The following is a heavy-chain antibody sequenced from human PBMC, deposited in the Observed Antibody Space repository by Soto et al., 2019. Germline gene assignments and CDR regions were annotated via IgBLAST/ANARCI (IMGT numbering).Heavy chain of an antibody. V-gene: IGHV4-59*08. J-gene: IGHJ1*01. CDR3: AKGSDYFESSGHNLEYFQY. Sequence: SETLSLTCTVSGDSISAYSWSWVRQPPGKGLEWIGNIHYNGNTKYSPSLKSRVTMSVDTSKNHFSLRLISVTAADTAVYFCAKGSDYFESSGHNLEYFQYWGQGTLVTVSS. D-gene: IGHD3-22*01. CDR1: GDSISAYS. CDR2: IHYNGNT.